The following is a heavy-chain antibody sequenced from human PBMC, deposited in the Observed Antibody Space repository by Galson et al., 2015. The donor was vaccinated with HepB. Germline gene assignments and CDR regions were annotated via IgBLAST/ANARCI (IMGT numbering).Heavy chain of an antibody. D-gene: IGHD2-2*02. CDR1: GFTFGDYA. CDR2: IRSKAYGGTT. CDR3: TRDVVVPAAIGYYYYYMDV. J-gene: IGHJ6*03. V-gene: IGHV3-49*03. Sequence: SLRLSCAASGFTFGDYAMSWFRQAPGKGLEWVGFIRSKAYGGTTEYAASVKGRFTISRDDSKSIAYLQMNSLKTEDTAVYYCTRDVVVPAAIGYYYYYMDVWGKGTTVTVSS.